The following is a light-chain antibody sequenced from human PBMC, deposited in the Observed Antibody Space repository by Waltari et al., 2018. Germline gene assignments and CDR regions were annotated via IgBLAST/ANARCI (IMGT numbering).Light chain of an antibody. Sequence: QSALTQPASVSGSPGQSIPISCTGTSSDGGGYNYVSWYQQHPGKAPKLIIYDVSKRPSGVSNRFSGSKSGNTASLTISGLQAEDEGDYYCSSFKRGATWVFGGGTKLTVL. CDR2: DVS. V-gene: IGLV2-14*03. CDR3: SSFKRGATWV. J-gene: IGLJ3*02. CDR1: SSDGGGYNY.